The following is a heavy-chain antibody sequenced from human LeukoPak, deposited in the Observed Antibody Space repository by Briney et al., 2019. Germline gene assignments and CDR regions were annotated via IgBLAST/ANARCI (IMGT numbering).Heavy chain of an antibody. CDR2: INWNGGST. J-gene: IGHJ6*02. D-gene: IGHD4-17*01. V-gene: IGHV3-20*04. CDR1: GFTFDDYG. CDR3: ARVETTELYYYYGMDV. Sequence: GSLRLSCAASGFTFDDYGMSWVRQAPGKGLEWVSGINWNGGSTGYADSVKGRFTISRDNAKNSLYLQMNSLRAEDTALYYCARVETTELYYYYGMDVWGQGTTVTVSS.